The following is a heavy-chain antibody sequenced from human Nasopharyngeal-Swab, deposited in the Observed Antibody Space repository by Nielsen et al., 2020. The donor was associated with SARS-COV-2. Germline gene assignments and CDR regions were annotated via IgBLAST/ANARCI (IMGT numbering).Heavy chain of an antibody. J-gene: IGHJ6*02. V-gene: IGHV3-21*01. CDR1: GFTFSDYT. CDR2: IDSSINYI. CDR3: ARGASDYGSGSYFAEDYYYYGMDV. Sequence: GESLKISCAASGFTFSDYTFNWVRQAPGRGLEWVASIDSSINYIFYRDSVRGRFTISRDNAKNSLYLQMNSLRAEDTAVYYCARGASDYGSGSYFAEDYYYYGMDVWGQGTTVTVSS. D-gene: IGHD3-10*01.